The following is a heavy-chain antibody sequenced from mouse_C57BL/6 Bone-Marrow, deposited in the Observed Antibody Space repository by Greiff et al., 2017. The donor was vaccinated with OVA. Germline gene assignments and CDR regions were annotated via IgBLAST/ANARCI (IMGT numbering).Heavy chain of an antibody. CDR2: IRSKSSNYAT. Sequence: EVQLVESGGGLVQPKGSLKLSCAASGFTFNTYAMHWVRQAPGKGLEWVARIRSKSSNYATYYADSVKDRFTISRAASQSMLYLQMNNLKTEDTAMYYCVRRGAASYYDFTSTYYYAMDYWGKGTSVTVSS. V-gene: IGHV10-3*01. D-gene: IGHD2-4*01. CDR1: GFTFNTYA. J-gene: IGHJ4*01. CDR3: VRRGAASYYDFTSTYYYAMDY.